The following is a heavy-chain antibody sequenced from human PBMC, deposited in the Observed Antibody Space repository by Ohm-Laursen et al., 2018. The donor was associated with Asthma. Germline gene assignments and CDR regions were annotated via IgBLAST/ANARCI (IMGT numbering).Heavy chain of an antibody. V-gene: IGHV3-74*01. CDR1: GFTFSSYW. J-gene: IGHJ4*02. CDR2: INSDGSST. Sequence: SLRLSCAASGFTFSSYWMHWVRQAPGKGLVWVSRINSDGSSTSYADSVNGRFTISRDDFKSTLYLQMNSLRADDTALYYCARDVMDWYSPALDFWGQGSLVTVSS. D-gene: IGHD3/OR15-3a*01. CDR3: ARDVMDWYSPALDF.